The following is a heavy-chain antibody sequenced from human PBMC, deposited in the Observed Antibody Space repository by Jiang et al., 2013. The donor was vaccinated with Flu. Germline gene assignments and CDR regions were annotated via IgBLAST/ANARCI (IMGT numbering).Heavy chain of an antibody. CDR1: GGTFSSYT. D-gene: IGHD3-22*01. CDR2: IIPILGIA. J-gene: IGHJ5*02. Sequence: SGAEVKKPGSSVKVSCKASGGTFSSYTISWVRQAPGQGLEWMGRIIPILGIANYAQKFQGRVTITADKSTSTAYMELSSLRSEDTAVYYCARTYDSSGSPIKAWGQGTLVTVSS. CDR3: ARTYDSSGSPIKA. V-gene: IGHV1-69*04.